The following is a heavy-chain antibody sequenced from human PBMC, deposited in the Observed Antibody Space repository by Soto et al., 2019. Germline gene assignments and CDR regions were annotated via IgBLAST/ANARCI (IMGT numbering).Heavy chain of an antibody. Sequence: GGSLRLSCAASGFTFSSYAMHWVRQAPGKGLEWVAVISYDGSNKYYADSVKGRFTISRDNSKNTLYLQMNSLRAEDTAVYYCARGSGSYYEYYYYGMDVWGQGTTVTVSS. CDR3: ARGSGSYYEYYYYGMDV. V-gene: IGHV3-30-3*01. CDR2: ISYDGSNK. CDR1: GFTFSSYA. J-gene: IGHJ6*02. D-gene: IGHD3-10*01.